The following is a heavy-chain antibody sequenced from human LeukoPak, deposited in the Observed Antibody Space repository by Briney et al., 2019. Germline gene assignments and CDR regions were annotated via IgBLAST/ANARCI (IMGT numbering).Heavy chain of an antibody. CDR2: INDSGTT. V-gene: IGHV4-59*08. Sequence: SETLSLTCTVSGGSISGSYWSWIRQPPGKGLEWIAYINDSGTTSYNPSLKSRVTISVDTSKKQFSLKVNSVTAADTAVYYCARREAVLTGYFDYWGQGTLVTVSP. D-gene: IGHD1-14*01. J-gene: IGHJ4*02. CDR1: GGSISGSY. CDR3: ARREAVLTGYFDY.